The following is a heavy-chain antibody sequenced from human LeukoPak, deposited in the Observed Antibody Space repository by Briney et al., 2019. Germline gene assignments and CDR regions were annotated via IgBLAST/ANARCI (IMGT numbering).Heavy chain of an antibody. CDR3: ARAVAAAHEADY. J-gene: IGHJ4*02. CDR2: ISSSSSYI. V-gene: IGHV3-21*01. Sequence: GGSLRLSCAASGFTFSSYSMNWVRQAPGKGLEWVSSISSSSSYIYYADSVKGRFTISRDNAKNSLYLQMNSLRAEDTAVYYCARAVAAAHEADYWGQGTLVTVSS. D-gene: IGHD6-13*01. CDR1: GFTFSSYS.